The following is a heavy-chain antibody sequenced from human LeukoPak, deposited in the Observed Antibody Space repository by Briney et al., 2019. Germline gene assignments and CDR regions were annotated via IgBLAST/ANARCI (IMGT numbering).Heavy chain of an antibody. V-gene: IGHV1-46*01. CDR1: GYTFTIYY. CDR3: ARADGYDWAVGY. D-gene: IGHD5-12*01. Sequence: ASVTVSSKASGYTFTIYYMHLVRQAPGQGLEWMGIINPSGGSTSYEQKFQGRVTMTRDTSTSTVYMELSSLRSEDTAVYYCARADGYDWAVGYWGQGTLVTVSA. CDR2: INPSGGST. J-gene: IGHJ4*02.